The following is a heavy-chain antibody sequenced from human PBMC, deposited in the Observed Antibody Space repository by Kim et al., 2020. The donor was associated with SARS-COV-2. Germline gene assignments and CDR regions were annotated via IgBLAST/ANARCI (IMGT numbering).Heavy chain of an antibody. J-gene: IGHJ4*02. Sequence: SETLSLTCAVYGGSFSGYYWSWIRQPPGKGLEWIGEINHSGSTNYNPSLKSRVTISVDTSKNQFSLKLSSVTAADTAVYYCARGSERRWLQFADYSRGFVDYWGQGTLVTVSS. CDR3: ARGSERRWLQFADYSRGFVDY. CDR1: GGSFSGYY. CDR2: INHSGST. V-gene: IGHV4-34*01. D-gene: IGHD5-12*01.